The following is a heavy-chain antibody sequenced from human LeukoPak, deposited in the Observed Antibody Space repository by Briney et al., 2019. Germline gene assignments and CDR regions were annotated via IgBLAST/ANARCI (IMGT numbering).Heavy chain of an antibody. CDR1: GFTFSDYY. V-gene: IGHV3-11*04. D-gene: IGHD2-2*01. CDR3: ARDTIVVPAADYYMDV. CDR2: ISSSGSTI. J-gene: IGHJ6*03. Sequence: PGGSLRLSCAASGFTFSDYYMSWIRQAPGKGLEWVSYISSSGSTIYYADSVEGRFTISRDNAKNSLYLQMNSLRAEDTAVYYCARDTIVVPAADYYMDVWGKGTTVTVSS.